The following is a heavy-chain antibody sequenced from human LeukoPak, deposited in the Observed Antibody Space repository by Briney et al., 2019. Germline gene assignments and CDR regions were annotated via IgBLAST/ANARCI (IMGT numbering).Heavy chain of an antibody. D-gene: IGHD3-22*01. J-gene: IGHJ4*02. CDR2: IYSGGST. Sequence: GGSLRLSCAASGFTVSSNYMSWVRQAPGKGLGWVSVIYSGGSTYYADSVKVRFTISRDNSKNTLDLQMNSLRAEDTAVYYCARSPYHYDSSGYYLGLFDYWGQGTLGTVSS. V-gene: IGHV3-66*01. CDR3: ARSPYHYDSSGYYLGLFDY. CDR1: GFTVSSNY.